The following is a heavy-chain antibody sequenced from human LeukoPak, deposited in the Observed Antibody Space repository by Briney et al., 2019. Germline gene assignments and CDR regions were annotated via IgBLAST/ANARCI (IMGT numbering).Heavy chain of an antibody. V-gene: IGHV3-23*01. CDR3: ARGGKLEPTAMAF. Sequence: GGTLRLSCAASGFTFSNYGMSWVRQAQGKGMEWVSAISGSGDSTYYAASVKARFTISRDNAQTMLNLQVNSLRVEDTAIYYCARGGKLEPTAMAFWGQGSLVVVSS. CDR2: ISGSGDST. CDR1: GFTFSNYG. J-gene: IGHJ4*02. D-gene: IGHD2-2*01.